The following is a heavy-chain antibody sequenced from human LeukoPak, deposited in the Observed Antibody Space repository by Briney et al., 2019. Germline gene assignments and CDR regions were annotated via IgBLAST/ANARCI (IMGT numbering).Heavy chain of an antibody. Sequence: GGSLRLSCAASGFTFSDFYMRWIRQAPGKGLEWISYISSSGDTIYYGDSVKGRFTISRDNAKNSLYLQMNSLRAEDTAVYYCARGISSGSYTDYWGQGTLVTVSS. J-gene: IGHJ4*02. D-gene: IGHD1-26*01. CDR3: ARGISSGSYTDY. V-gene: IGHV3-11*01. CDR1: GFTFSDFY. CDR2: ISSSGDTI.